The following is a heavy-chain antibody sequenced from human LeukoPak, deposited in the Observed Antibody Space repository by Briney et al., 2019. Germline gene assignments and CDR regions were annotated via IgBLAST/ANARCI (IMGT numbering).Heavy chain of an antibody. J-gene: IGHJ4*02. CDR2: IWYDGSHE. CDR3: ASGRKATVTTEDY. Sequence: GGSLRLSCAASGFTFSSYSMNWVRQAPGKGLEWVAAIWYDGSHEFYADSVKGRFTISRDNAKNSLYLQMNSLRAEDTAVYYCASGRKATVTTEDYWGQGTLVTVSS. V-gene: IGHV3-33*08. CDR1: GFTFSSYS. D-gene: IGHD4-11*01.